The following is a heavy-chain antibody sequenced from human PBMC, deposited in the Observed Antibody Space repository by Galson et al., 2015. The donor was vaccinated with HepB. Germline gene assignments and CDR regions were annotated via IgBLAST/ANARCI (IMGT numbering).Heavy chain of an antibody. V-gene: IGHV4-59*01. J-gene: IGHJ4*02. CDR3: ARDRYGGKGDFHY. D-gene: IGHD4-23*01. CDR2: IHYSGST. Sequence: TLSLTCTVSGGSISRYYWTWIRQPPGKGLEWIGYIHYSGSTNYNPSLKSRVTISVDTSKNQFSLKLSSVTAADTAVYYCARDRYGGKGDFHYWGQGTLVTVSS. CDR1: GGSISRYY.